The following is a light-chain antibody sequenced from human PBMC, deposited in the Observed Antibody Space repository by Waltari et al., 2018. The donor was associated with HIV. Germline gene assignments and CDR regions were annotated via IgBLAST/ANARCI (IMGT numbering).Light chain of an antibody. CDR1: LSASNR. J-gene: IGKJ4*01. V-gene: IGKV3-11*01. CDR3: QLRSSWPLT. CDR2: DAS. Sequence: NVLTQSPATLSLSPGEKATLSCKASLSASNRLAWYQQKPGQAPRLLIYDASNRATDIPARFSGSGSGTDFTLTISNLEPEDFAVYYCQLRSSWPLTFGGGTKFEMK.